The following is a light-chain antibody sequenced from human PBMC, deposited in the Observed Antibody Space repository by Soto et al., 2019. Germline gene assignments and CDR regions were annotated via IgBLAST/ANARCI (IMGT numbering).Light chain of an antibody. CDR2: EVT. Sequence: QSALXXXXXXSGXXXXXVTISXXXTSXDVGNYNYVSWYQQHPGKAPKLMIYEVTRRPSGVPDRFSGSKSGNTASLTVSGLQAEDEADYFCSSYAGNSVLFGAGTKLTVL. CDR3: SSYAGNSVL. J-gene: IGLJ2*01. CDR1: SXDVGNYNY. V-gene: IGLV2-8*01.